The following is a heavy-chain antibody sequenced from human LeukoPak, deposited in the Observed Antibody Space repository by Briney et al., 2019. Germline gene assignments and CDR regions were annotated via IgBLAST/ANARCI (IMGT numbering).Heavy chain of an antibody. Sequence: GGSLRLSCAASGFTFSSYWMHWVRQAPGKGLVWVSRINSDGSSTSYADSVKGRFTISRDNAKNTLYLQMNSLRAEDTAVYYCARTLNSSSWYASLGYWGQGTLITVSS. CDR3: ARTLNSSSWYASLGY. J-gene: IGHJ4*02. CDR1: GFTFSSYW. V-gene: IGHV3-74*01. D-gene: IGHD6-13*01. CDR2: INSDGSST.